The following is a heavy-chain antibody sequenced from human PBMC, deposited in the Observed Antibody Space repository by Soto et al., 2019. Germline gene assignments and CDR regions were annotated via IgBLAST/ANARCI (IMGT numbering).Heavy chain of an antibody. D-gene: IGHD3-22*01. CDR3: ARDYYYDSSGYYAGFDY. Sequence: GGSLRLSCAASGFTLSDFAMHWVRQAPGKGLEWVAVISYDGSKKYFADSVKGRFTISRDNSNNTLYLQMNSLRADDTAVYYCARDYYYDSSGYYAGFDYWGQGTLVTVSS. V-gene: IGHV3-30-3*01. CDR2: ISYDGSKK. CDR1: GFTLSDFA. J-gene: IGHJ4*02.